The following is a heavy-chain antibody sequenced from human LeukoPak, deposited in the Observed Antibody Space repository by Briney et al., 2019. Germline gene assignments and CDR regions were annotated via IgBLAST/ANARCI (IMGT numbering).Heavy chain of an antibody. CDR2: INPNSGGT. V-gene: IGHV1-2*04. D-gene: IGHD7-27*01. CDR3: ARGPPNWGYDY. CDR1: GYTFTGYY. J-gene: IGHJ4*02. Sequence: ASVKVSCKASGYTFTGYYMHWVRQAPGQGLEWMGWINPNSGGTNYAQKFQGWVTMTRDTSISTAYMELSSLRSDDTAVYCCARGPPNWGYDYWGPGTLVTVSS.